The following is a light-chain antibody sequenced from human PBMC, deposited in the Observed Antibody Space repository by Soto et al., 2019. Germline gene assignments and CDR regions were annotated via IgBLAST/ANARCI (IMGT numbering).Light chain of an antibody. CDR1: QSISSW. CDR2: DAS. V-gene: IGKV1-5*01. J-gene: IGKJ1*01. CDR3: QQYNSYCT. Sequence: DIQMTQSPCTLSASLGASVTITCRASQSISSWLAWYQQKPGKAPKLLIYDASSLESGVPSSISGSGSGTEFTLTISSLQPEDFATDDCQQYNSYCTFGQGTKVDIK.